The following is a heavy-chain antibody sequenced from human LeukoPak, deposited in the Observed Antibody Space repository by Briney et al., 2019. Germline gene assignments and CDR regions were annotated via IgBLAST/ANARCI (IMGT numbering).Heavy chain of an antibody. CDR1: GDSIINYY. J-gene: IGHJ5*02. Sequence: SETLSLTCSVSGDSIINYYWMWIRQPAGKGLEWIGRIYLSDNTNYNSPSLRSRVTMSPDTSMNRFSLKLSSVTAADTAVYYCARVNCTNGVCYNSRGWFDPWGQGTLVTVSS. V-gene: IGHV4-4*07. D-gene: IGHD2-8*01. CDR2: IYLSDNT. CDR3: ARVNCTNGVCYNSRGWFDP.